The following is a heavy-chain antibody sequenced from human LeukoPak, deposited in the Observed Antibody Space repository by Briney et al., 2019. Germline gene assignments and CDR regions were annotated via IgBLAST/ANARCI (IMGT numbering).Heavy chain of an antibody. V-gene: IGHV3-23*01. CDR1: GFTFSSYA. J-gene: IGHJ6*02. D-gene: IGHD6-13*01. CDR2: ISGSGGST. CDR3: ARDPISAAGPSGQGMDV. Sequence: GGSLRLSCAASGFTFSSYATSWVRQAPGKGLEWVSAISGSGGSTYYADSVKGRFTISRDNSKNTLYLQMNSLRAEDTAVYYCARDPISAAGPSGQGMDVWGQGTTVTVSS.